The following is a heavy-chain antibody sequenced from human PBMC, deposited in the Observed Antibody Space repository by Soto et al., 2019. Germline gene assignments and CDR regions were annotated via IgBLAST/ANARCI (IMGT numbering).Heavy chain of an antibody. CDR3: ARVASPGVPAALDY. V-gene: IGHV3-33*01. J-gene: IGHJ4*02. D-gene: IGHD2-2*01. CDR1: GFTFSSYG. CDR2: IWYDGSNK. Sequence: PGGSLRLSCAASGFTFSSYGMHWVRQAPGKGLEWVAVIWYDGSNKYYADSVKGRFTTSRDNSKNTLYLQMNSLRAEDTAVYYCARVASPGVPAALDYWGQGTLVTVSS.